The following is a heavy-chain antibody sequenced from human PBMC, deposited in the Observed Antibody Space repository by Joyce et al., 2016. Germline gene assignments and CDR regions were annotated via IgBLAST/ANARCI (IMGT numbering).Heavy chain of an antibody. CDR2: ISRDSTYI. J-gene: IGHJ6*02. CDR1: GFTFSTSS. D-gene: IGHD3-22*01. CDR3: ARGGIVYDYSMDL. Sequence: EVQLVESGGGLVKPGGSLRISCAAFGFTFSTSSMSWFRRARGRGLEWVSAISRDSTYIFYADSVKGRFTVSRDNAKNSLYLQMNSLRAEDTAVFFCARGGIVYDYSMDLWGQGTTVTVSS. V-gene: IGHV3-21*02.